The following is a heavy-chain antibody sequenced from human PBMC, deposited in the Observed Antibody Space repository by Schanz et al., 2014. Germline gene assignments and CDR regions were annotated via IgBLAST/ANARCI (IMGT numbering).Heavy chain of an antibody. CDR3: VRGGGSYAFDY. CDR2: ISTYTGNT. J-gene: IGHJ4*02. V-gene: IGHV1-18*04. CDR1: GYTFTSYG. D-gene: IGHD1-26*01. Sequence: QVQLVQSGSELKKPGASVKVSCKASGYTFTSYGVSWVRQAPGQGLEWMGWISTYTGNTNYAQRLQDRVTMTTDTSTSTAYMELRSLRSDDTAKYYCVRGGGSYAFDYWGQGTLVTVSS.